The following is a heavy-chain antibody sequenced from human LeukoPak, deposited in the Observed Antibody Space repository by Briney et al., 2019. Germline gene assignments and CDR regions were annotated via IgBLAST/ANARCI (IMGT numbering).Heavy chain of an antibody. CDR3: ARGNPERITMIVVVSPPFDY. D-gene: IGHD3-22*01. J-gene: IGHJ4*02. CDR2: ISYDGSNK. V-gene: IGHV3-30-3*01. CDR1: GFTFSSYA. Sequence: GGSLRLSCAASGFTFSSYAMHWVRQAPGKGLEWVAVISYDGSNKYYADSVKGRFTISRDNSKNTLYLQMNSLRAEDTAVYYCARGNPERITMIVVVSPPFDYWGQGTLVTVSS.